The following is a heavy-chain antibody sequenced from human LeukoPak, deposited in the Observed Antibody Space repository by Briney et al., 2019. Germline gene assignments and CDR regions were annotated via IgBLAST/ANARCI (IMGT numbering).Heavy chain of an antibody. CDR2: ISGSGGST. J-gene: IGHJ4*02. V-gene: IGHV3-23*01. CDR1: GFTFSSYG. D-gene: IGHD2-15*01. CDR3: AKDLFSPPRGSGGSCYVRLDY. Sequence: PGGSLRLSCAASGFTFSSYGMSWVRQAPGKGLEWVSAISGSGGSTYYADSVKGRFTISRDNSKNTLYLQMNSLRAEDTAVYYCAKDLFSPPRGSGGSCYVRLDYWGQGTLVTVSS.